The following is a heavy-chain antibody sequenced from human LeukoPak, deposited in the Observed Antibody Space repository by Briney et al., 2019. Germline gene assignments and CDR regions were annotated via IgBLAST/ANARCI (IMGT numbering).Heavy chain of an antibody. CDR1: GGSFSGYY. J-gene: IGHJ4*02. CDR3: ARALDLLQPPDY. CDR2: IYTSGST. D-gene: IGHD4-11*01. Sequence: PSETLSLTCAVYGGSFSGYYWSWIRQPPGKGLEWIGRIYTSGSTNYNPSLKSRVTMSVDTSKNQFSLKLSSVTAADTAVYYCARALDLLQPPDYWGQGTLVTVSS. V-gene: IGHV4-59*10.